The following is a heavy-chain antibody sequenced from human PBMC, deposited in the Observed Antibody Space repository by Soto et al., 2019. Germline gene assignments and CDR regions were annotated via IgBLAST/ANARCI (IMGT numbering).Heavy chain of an antibody. CDR3: ARDSRIQLWPTFFDY. D-gene: IGHD5-18*01. CDR1: GYTFTSYA. CDR2: INAGNGNT. V-gene: IGHV1-3*01. J-gene: IGHJ4*02. Sequence: GASVKVSCKASGYTFTSYAMHWVRQAPGQRLEWMGWINAGNGNTKYSQKFQGRVTITRDTSASTAYMELSSLRSEDTAVYYCARDSRIQLWPTFFDYWGQGTLVTVSS.